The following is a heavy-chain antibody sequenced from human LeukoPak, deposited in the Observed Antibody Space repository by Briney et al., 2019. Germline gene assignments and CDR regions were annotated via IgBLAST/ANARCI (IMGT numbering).Heavy chain of an antibody. CDR2: IYYSGST. CDR1: GGSVSSSIYY. Sequence: SETLSLTCTVSGGSVSSSIYYWGWIRQPAGKGLEWIGSIYYSGSTSYNPSLKSRVTISVDTSKNQFSLKPTSVTAADTAVYYCASRNDILTGYVFDFWGQGTLVTVSS. J-gene: IGHJ4*02. CDR3: ASRNDILTGYVFDF. V-gene: IGHV4-39*01. D-gene: IGHD3-9*01.